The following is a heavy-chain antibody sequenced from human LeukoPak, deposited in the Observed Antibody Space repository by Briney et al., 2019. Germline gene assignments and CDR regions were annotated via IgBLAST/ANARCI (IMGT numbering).Heavy chain of an antibody. CDR1: GFTFSSYA. V-gene: IGHV3-23*01. D-gene: IGHD3-10*01. Sequence: PGGSLRLSCAASGFTFSSYAMSWVRQAPGKGLEWVPTISGSGGSTYYADSVKGRFTISRDDSTNTLYLQMNSLKSGDTAVYYCTTYGSGRKFDYWGQGILVTVSS. J-gene: IGHJ4*02. CDR2: ISGSGGST. CDR3: TTYGSGRKFDY.